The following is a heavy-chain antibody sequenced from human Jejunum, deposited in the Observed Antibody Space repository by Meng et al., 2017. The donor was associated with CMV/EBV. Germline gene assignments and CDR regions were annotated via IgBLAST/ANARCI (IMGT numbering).Heavy chain of an antibody. Sequence: QFQLVQSGAGVKKPGDSVKVSCKASGSSFTTYAMHWLCQAPGQRLEWMGWINAGNGHTKYSEKFQSRVTITRDTAASTAYMEPSSLRSEDTAVYYCARTGCSSSSCYDYWGQGTLVTVSS. CDR1: GSSFTTYA. CDR2: INAGNGHT. D-gene: IGHD2-2*01. V-gene: IGHV1-3*01. CDR3: ARTGCSSSSCYDY. J-gene: IGHJ4*02.